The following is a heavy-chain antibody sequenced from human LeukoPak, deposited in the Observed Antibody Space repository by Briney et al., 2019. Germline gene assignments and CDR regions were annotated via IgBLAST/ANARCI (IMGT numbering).Heavy chain of an antibody. V-gene: IGHV4-61*01. CDR3: ARGPMDYGGNVVAFDI. CDR2: IYYSGST. CDR1: GGSISSGSYY. J-gene: IGHJ3*02. Sequence: SETLSLTCTVSGGSISSGSYYWSWIRQPPGKGLEWIGYIYYSGSTNYNPSLKSRVTISVDTSKNQFSLKLSSVTAADTAVYYCARGPMDYGGNVVAFDIWGQGTMVTVSS. D-gene: IGHD4-23*01.